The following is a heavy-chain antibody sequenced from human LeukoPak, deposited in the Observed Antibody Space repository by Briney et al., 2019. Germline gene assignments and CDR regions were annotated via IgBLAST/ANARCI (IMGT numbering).Heavy chain of an antibody. D-gene: IGHD6-13*01. CDR2: FDGNGPNT. J-gene: IGHJ6*02. CDR1: GFTFSSFA. CDR3: AKDSAAAGSPTYYCYGMDV. V-gene: IGHV3-23*01. Sequence: GGSLRLSCAASGFTFSSFAMTWVRQAPGKGLEWVSGFDGNGPNTYYADSVKGRFTISRDNSKNTLYLQMNSLRAEDTAVYYCAKDSAAAGSPTYYCYGMDVWGQGTTVTVSS.